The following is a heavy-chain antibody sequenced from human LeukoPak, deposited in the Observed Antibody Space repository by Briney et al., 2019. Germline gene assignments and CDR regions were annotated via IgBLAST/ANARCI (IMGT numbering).Heavy chain of an antibody. V-gene: IGHV3-7*04. CDR3: ARDRGRDTFDY. D-gene: IGHD5-12*01. Sequence: GGSLRLSCAASGFTFSRYWMTWVRQAPGKGLEWVANIKQDGSEKNHVDSVKGRFTISRDNAKNSLYLQMNSLRAEDTAVYYCARDRGRDTFDYWGQGTQVTVSS. CDR1: GFTFSRYW. J-gene: IGHJ4*02. CDR2: IKQDGSEK.